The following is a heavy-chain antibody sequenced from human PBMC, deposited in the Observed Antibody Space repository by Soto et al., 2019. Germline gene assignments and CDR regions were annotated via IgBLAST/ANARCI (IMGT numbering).Heavy chain of an antibody. D-gene: IGHD3-16*01. Sequence: PSETLSHTCAFYGLNFSGNYWSWIRQPPGKGLEWIGEINHSGSTNYNPPLKSRVTISVDTSKNQFSLNLSPVTAADTAVYYCARGRRGVNNWFDPWGQGILVTVS. CDR1: GLNFSGNY. J-gene: IGHJ5*02. V-gene: IGHV4-34*01. CDR2: INHSGST. CDR3: ARGRRGVNNWFDP.